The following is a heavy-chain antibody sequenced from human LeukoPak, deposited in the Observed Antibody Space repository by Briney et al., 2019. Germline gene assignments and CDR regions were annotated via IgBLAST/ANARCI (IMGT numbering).Heavy chain of an antibody. D-gene: IGHD1-1*01. V-gene: IGHV3-23*01. CDR1: GFSFNTYA. CDR2: ISADAVAT. Sequence: GGSLRLSCAASGFSFNTYAMSWVRQAPGKGLEWVSAISADAVATLYADSVKGRFTISRDNSKNTLYLQMNTLRAEDTAVYYCAKDLQGKLEGGATGPFDYWGQGTLLTVSS. CDR3: AKDLQGKLEGGATGPFDY. J-gene: IGHJ4*02.